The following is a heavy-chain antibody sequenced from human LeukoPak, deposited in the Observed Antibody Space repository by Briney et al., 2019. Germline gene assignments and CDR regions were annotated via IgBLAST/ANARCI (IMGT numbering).Heavy chain of an antibody. J-gene: IGHJ5*02. CDR3: AKPISGGLAVAADWFDP. D-gene: IGHD6-19*01. CDR1: GFPFSFSA. V-gene: IGHV3-23*01. Sequence: GGSLRLSCEASGFPFSFSARTWVRQAPGTGLEWVSTINANAINTYYAASVKGRFTISRDNSKSTLYLQLNSLRAEDTAVYYCAKPISGGLAVAADWFDPWGKGTLVIVSS. CDR2: INANAINT.